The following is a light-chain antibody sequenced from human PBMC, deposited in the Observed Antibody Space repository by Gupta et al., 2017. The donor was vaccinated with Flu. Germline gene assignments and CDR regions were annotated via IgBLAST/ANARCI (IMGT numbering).Light chain of an antibody. V-gene: IGKV1-5*03. CDR2: SAS. CDR1: QSIGSW. J-gene: IGKJ1*01. Sequence: DVQTPQSPSTLLSSVGNTVTFTCRSKQSIGSWLAWYQQKPGKAPKLLIYSASTMERGVPSRFSGSASGSDFTLTISSLQPEDFATYYCQQYGIYPWTFGQGTKVEIK. CDR3: QQYGIYPWT.